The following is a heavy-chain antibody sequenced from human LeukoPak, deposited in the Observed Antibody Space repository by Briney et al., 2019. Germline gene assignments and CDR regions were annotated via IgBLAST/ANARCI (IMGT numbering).Heavy chain of an antibody. D-gene: IGHD4-17*01. J-gene: IGHJ4*02. CDR1: GFTFSDYL. V-gene: IGHV3-49*03. CDR3: TRARYGVGGGGVLDY. CDR2: IRSKAYGGTT. Sequence: HPGGSLRLSCTASGFTFSDYLMSWFRQAPGKGLEWVGFIRSKAYGGTTEYAASVKVRFTISRDDFKRIAYLQMNSLKTEDTAVYYCTRARYGVGGGGVLDYWGQGTLVTVSS.